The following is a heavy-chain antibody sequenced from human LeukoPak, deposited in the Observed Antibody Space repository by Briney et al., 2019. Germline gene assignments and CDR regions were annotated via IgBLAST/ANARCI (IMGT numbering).Heavy chain of an antibody. V-gene: IGHV4-30-2*01. J-gene: IGHJ4*02. Sequence: PSQTLSLTCAVSGGSISSGDYSWSWIRQPPGSGLEWIGYIWHSGHTNYNPSLRSRVTISLARSNSQFSLRLRSVTAADTAVYYCARARESMATAGSYFDYWGQGTLVTVSS. D-gene: IGHD6-13*01. CDR3: ARARESMATAGSYFDY. CDR2: IWHSGHT. CDR1: GGSISSGDYS.